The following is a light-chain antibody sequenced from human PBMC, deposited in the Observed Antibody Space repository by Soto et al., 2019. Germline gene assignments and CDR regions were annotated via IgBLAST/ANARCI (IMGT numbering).Light chain of an antibody. V-gene: IGKV3-20*01. CDR2: GIS. J-gene: IGKJ1*01. CDR3: QQYGSSPRT. Sequence: EIVMTQSPDTLSLSPGETATLSCRASQTIGRNYLAWNQQKTGQVPRLLIYGISTRATDIPARFSGSGSGTDFTLTISSLEPEDFAVYYCQQYGSSPRTFGQGTKGDIK. CDR1: QTIGRNY.